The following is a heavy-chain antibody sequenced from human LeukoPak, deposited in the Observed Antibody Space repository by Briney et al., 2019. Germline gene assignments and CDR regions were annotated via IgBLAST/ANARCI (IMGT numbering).Heavy chain of an antibody. V-gene: IGHV4-34*01. CDR1: GGSFSGYY. J-gene: IGHJ4*02. CDR2: INHSGST. CDR3: ARGPYSGYSR. Sequence: SETLSLTCAVYGGSFSGYYWSWIRQPPGKGLEWIGEINHSGSTNYNPSLKSRVTISVDTSKNQFSLKLSSVTAADTAVYYCARGPYSGYSRWGQGTLVTVSS. D-gene: IGHD5-12*01.